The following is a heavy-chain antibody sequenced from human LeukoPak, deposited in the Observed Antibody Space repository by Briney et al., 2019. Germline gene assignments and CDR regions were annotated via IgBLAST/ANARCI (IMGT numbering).Heavy chain of an antibody. CDR1: GGPLSSHY. CDR3: ARRTGYYDGFDY. Sequence: SSETLSLTCSVSGGPLSSHYWSWIRQPPGKGLEWIGYIYYSGSTNYNPSLKSRVTISVDTSKNQFSLKVSSATAADTAVYYCARRTGYYDGFDYWGQGTLVTVSS. D-gene: IGHD3/OR15-3a*01. V-gene: IGHV4-59*11. J-gene: IGHJ4*02. CDR2: IYYSGST.